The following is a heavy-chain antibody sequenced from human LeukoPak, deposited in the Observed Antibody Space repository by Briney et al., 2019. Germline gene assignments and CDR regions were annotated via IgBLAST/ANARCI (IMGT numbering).Heavy chain of an antibody. CDR2: IYPGDSDT. J-gene: IGHJ6*03. CDR3: ARCIAAAGIEDYYYYMDV. D-gene: IGHD6-13*01. CDR1: GYSFTSYW. Sequence: GESLKISCKGSGYSFTSYWIGWVRQMPGKGLEGMGIIYPGDSDTRYSPSFQGQVTISADKSISTAYLQWSSLKASDTAMYYCARCIAAAGIEDYYYYMDVWGKGTTVTVSS. V-gene: IGHV5-51*01.